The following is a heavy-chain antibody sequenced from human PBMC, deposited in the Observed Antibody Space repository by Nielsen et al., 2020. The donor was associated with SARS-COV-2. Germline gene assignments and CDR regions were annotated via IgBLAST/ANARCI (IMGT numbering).Heavy chain of an antibody. CDR2: IYHSGST. Sequence: SETLSLTCTVSGYSISSGYYWGWIRQPPGKGLEWIGSIYHSGSTYYNPSLKSRVTISVDTSKNQFSLKLSSVTAADTAVYYCARGGRGGDSRVFFDYWGQGTLVTVSS. V-gene: IGHV4-38-2*02. CDR1: GYSISSGYY. CDR3: ARGGRGGDSRVFFDY. D-gene: IGHD4-17*01. J-gene: IGHJ4*02.